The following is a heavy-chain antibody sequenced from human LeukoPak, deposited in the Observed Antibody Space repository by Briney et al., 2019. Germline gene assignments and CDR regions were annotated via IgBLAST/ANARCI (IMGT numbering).Heavy chain of an antibody. Sequence: GGSLRLSCAASGFTFSSYAMHWVRQAPGKGLEWVAVISYDGSNKYYADSVKGRFTISRDNSKNTLYLQMNSLRAEDTAVYYCAKEGLTEYSSAANYFDYWGQGTLVTVSS. CDR3: AKEGLTEYSSAANYFDY. CDR2: ISYDGSNK. V-gene: IGHV3-30-3*01. J-gene: IGHJ4*02. CDR1: GFTFSSYA. D-gene: IGHD6-19*01.